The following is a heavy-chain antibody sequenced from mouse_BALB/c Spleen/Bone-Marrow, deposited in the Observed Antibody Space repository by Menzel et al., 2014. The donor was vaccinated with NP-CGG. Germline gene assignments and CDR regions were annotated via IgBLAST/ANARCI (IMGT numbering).Heavy chain of an antibody. CDR2: IDPYYGGT. Sequence: EVKLVESGPELEKPGASVKISCKASGYSFTGYSMNWVKQSNGKSLEWIGNIDPYYGGTTYNQKFKGKATLTVDKSSSTAYMQHKSLTSEDSAVYYCTRRGSSWCFDVWGAGTTVTVSS. CDR1: GYSFTGYS. CDR3: TRRGSSWCFDV. D-gene: IGHD1-1*01. V-gene: IGHV1S135*01. J-gene: IGHJ1*01.